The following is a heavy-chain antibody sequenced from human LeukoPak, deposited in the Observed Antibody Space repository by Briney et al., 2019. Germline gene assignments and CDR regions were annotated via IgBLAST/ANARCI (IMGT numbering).Heavy chain of an antibody. V-gene: IGHV1-46*01. CDR2: INPSGGST. CDR3: ARAHSGSYPGY. J-gene: IGHJ4*02. D-gene: IGHD1-26*01. CDR1: GYTFTNFY. Sequence: ASVKVSCKASGYTFTNFYMHWVRQAPGQGLEWMGLINPSGGSTSYAQKFQGRVAMTRDTSTSTVYMELSSLRSGDTAVYYCARAHSGSYPGYWGQGTLLTVSS.